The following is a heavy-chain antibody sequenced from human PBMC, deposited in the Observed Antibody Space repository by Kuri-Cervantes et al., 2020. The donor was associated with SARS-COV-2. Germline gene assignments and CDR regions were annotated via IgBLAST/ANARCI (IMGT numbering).Heavy chain of an antibody. CDR1: GFPLRTRGMG. J-gene: IGHJ4*02. CDR3: ARNYFGSGSPPDY. D-gene: IGHD3-10*01. CDR2: IDWVDDK. Sequence: SGATVAIPTQILTLTCSFSGFPLRTRGMGVSWIRQPPGKALEWLALIDWVDDKYYSTSLKTRLTISNDTSKNQVVLTMTNMDPVDTATYYCARNYFGSGSPPDYWGQGTLVTVSS. V-gene: IGHV2-70*12.